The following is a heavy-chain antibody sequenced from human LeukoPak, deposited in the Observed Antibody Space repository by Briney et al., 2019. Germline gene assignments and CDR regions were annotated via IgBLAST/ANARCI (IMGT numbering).Heavy chain of an antibody. CDR3: ARVLGYDSSGYYYAHYYYYMDV. V-gene: IGHV4-34*01. J-gene: IGHJ6*03. CDR2: INHSGST. Sequence: SETLSLTCAVYGGSFSGYYWSWPRQPPGKGLEWIGEINHSGSTNYNPSLKSRVTISVDTSKNQFSLTLSSVTAADTAVYYCARVLGYDSSGYYYAHYYYYMDVWGKGTTVTVSS. CDR1: GGSFSGYY. D-gene: IGHD3-22*01.